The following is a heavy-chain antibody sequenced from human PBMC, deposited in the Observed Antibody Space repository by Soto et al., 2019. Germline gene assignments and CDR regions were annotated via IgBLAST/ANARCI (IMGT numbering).Heavy chain of an antibody. D-gene: IGHD6-19*01. V-gene: IGHV1-3*01. CDR3: AREGISSGWRVPVDY. J-gene: IGHJ4*02. CDR1: GYTFTSYA. CDR2: INAGNGNT. Sequence: QVQLVQSGAEVKKPGASVKVSCKASGYTFTSYAMHWVRQAPGQRLEWMGWINAGNGNTKYSQKFQGRVTITRDTSASKAYMELRSLRSEDTAVYYCAREGISSGWRVPVDYWGQGTLVTVSS.